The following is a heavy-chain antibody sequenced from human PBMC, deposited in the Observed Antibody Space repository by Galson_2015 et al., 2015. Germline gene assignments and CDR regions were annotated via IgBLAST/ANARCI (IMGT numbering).Heavy chain of an antibody. CDR2: IYSGGST. V-gene: IGHV3-53*01. CDR3: ARDTLITMFRGVITDSYYNGMDF. CDR1: GFTVSSNY. Sequence: SLRLSCAVSGFTVSSNYMSWVRQAPGKGLEWVSVIYSGGSTYYADSVKGRFTISRDNSKNTLYLQMNSLRAEDTAVYYCARDTLITMFRGVITDSYYNGMDFWGQGTTVTVSS. J-gene: IGHJ6*01. D-gene: IGHD3-10*01.